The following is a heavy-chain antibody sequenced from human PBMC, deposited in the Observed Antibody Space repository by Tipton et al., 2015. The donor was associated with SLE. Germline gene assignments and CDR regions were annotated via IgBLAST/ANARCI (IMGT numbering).Heavy chain of an antibody. CDR1: GGSISSSSYH. Sequence: TLSLTCTVSGGSISSSSYHWGWIRQPPGKGLEWIGSIFHTGRTYNNLSLKSRLSISIDMSKNQFSLKLTSVTAADTAVYYCATSDYGDYRESTFNIWGQGTMVTVSS. V-gene: IGHV4-39*07. D-gene: IGHD4-17*01. CDR2: IFHTGRT. J-gene: IGHJ3*02. CDR3: ATSDYGDYRESTFNI.